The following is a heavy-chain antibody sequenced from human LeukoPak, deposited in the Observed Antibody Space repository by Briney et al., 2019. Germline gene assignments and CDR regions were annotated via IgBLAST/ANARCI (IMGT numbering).Heavy chain of an antibody. Sequence: KPGGSLRLSCAASGFTFSSYSMNWVHQAPGKGLEWVSSISSSSSYIYYADSVKGRFTISRDNAKNSLYLQMNSLRAEDTAVYYCARVGGNSGRDAFDIWGQGTMVTVSS. CDR1: GFTFSSYS. CDR2: ISSSSSYI. J-gene: IGHJ3*02. V-gene: IGHV3-21*01. CDR3: ARVGGNSGRDAFDI. D-gene: IGHD4-23*01.